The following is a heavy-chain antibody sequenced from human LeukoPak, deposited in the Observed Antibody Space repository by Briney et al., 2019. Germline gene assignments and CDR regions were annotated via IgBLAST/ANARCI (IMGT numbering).Heavy chain of an antibody. Sequence: GGSLRLSCAASGFTFSSYAMSWVRQAPGKGLEWVSAISGSGGSTYYADSVKGRFTTSRDNSKNTLYLQMNSLRAEDTAVYYCAKGASRYCSGGSCYSLFWGQGTLVTVSS. D-gene: IGHD2-15*01. J-gene: IGHJ4*02. CDR2: ISGSGGST. CDR3: AKGASRYCSGGSCYSLF. V-gene: IGHV3-23*01. CDR1: GFTFSSYA.